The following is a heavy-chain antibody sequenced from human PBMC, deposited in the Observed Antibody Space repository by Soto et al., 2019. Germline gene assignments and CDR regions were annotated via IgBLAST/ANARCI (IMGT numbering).Heavy chain of an antibody. V-gene: IGHV4-61*01. CDR2: IYYSGST. CDR3: ARDTKEYYYDSSGYYLGYYYYGMDV. Sequence: QVQLQESGPGLVKPSETLSLTCTVSGGSVSGGNYYWSWIRQPPGKGLEWIGYIYYSGSTNYNPSLMSRVTLSVDTSKTQFPLNLRSVTAADTAVYYCARDTKEYYYDSSGYYLGYYYYGMDVWGRGTTVTVSS. CDR1: GGSVSGGNYY. D-gene: IGHD3-22*01. J-gene: IGHJ6*02.